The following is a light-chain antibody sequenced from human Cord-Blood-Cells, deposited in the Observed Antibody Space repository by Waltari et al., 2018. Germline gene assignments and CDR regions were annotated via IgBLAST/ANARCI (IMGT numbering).Light chain of an antibody. CDR1: RGINVGTYR. CDR3: MIWHSSAWV. J-gene: IGLJ3*02. V-gene: IGLV5-45*01. CDR2: YKSDSDK. Sequence: QAVLTQPASLSASPGASASLPCTLRRGINVGTYRIYWYQQKPGSPPQYPLRYKSDSDKHQGSAVPSLFSGSKDASANAGILLISRRQSEDDADYYCMIWHSSAWVFGGGTKLTVL.